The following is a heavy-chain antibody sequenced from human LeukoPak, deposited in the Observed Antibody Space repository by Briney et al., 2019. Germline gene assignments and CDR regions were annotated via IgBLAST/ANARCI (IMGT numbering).Heavy chain of an antibody. J-gene: IGHJ4*02. V-gene: IGHV4-30-4*07. Sequence: PSETLSLTCAVSGGSISSGGYSRSWIRQPPGKGLEWIGYIYYSGSTYYNPSLKSRVTISVDASKNQFSLKLNSVTAADTAVYYCARRAGTTVTTKFDYWGQGSLVTVSS. CDR1: GGSISSGGYS. CDR3: ARRAGTTVTTKFDY. D-gene: IGHD4-17*01. CDR2: IYYSGST.